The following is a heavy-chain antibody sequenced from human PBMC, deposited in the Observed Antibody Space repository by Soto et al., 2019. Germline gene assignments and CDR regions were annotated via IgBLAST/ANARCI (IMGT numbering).Heavy chain of an antibody. CDR1: GGSFSGYY. V-gene: IGHV4-34*01. D-gene: IGHD4-17*01. CDR3: ASMMDYGDYSFEP. CDR2: INHSGST. J-gene: IGHJ5*02. Sequence: QVQLQQWGAGLLKPSETLSLPCAVYGGSFSGYYWSWIRQPPGMGLEWIGEINHSGSTNYNPSLKSRLSISVDTSKNQFSLKLTSVTAADLAVYYCASMMDYGDYSFEPWGQGTLVTVSS.